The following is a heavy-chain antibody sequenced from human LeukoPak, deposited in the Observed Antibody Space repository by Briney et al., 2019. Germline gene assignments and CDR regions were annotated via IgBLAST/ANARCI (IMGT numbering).Heavy chain of an antibody. CDR1: GFTFDDYA. D-gene: IGHD1-14*01. Sequence: GGSLRLSCAASGFTFDDYAMHWVRQAPGKGLEWVSGISWNSGSIGYADSVKGRFTISRDNSKNTLYLQMNSLRAEDTAVYYCARNLPGLPLDYWGQGTLVTVSS. V-gene: IGHV3-9*01. J-gene: IGHJ4*02. CDR3: ARNLPGLPLDY. CDR2: ISWNSGSI.